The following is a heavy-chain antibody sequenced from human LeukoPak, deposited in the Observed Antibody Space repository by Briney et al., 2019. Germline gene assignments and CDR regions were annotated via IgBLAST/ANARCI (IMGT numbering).Heavy chain of an antibody. J-gene: IGHJ4*02. V-gene: IGHV4-39*01. CDR2: IDSGGDT. CDR3: ARHASGVFDH. D-gene: IGHD1-26*01. Sequence: SESLSLTCTVSGGSIGRSYYWAWIRQTPGKTLDWIGSIDSGGDTDPNPSLKSRVTMSVDSSKKHFSLRLTSLTATDTGIYYCARHASGVFDHWGQGTLVAVSS. CDR1: GGSIGRSYY.